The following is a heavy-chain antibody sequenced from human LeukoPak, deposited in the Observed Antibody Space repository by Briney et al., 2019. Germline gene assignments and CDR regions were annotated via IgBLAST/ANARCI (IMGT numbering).Heavy chain of an antibody. CDR3: ARDPHPYYDAFDI. J-gene: IGHJ3*02. Sequence: NPGGSLRLSCAASRFTFDGYSMNWVRQAPGEGLEWVSSISSSSSYIYYADSVKGRFTISRDNAKNSLYLQMNSLRAEDTAVYYCARDPHPYYDAFDIWGQGTMVTVSS. CDR1: RFTFDGYS. D-gene: IGHD3-10*01. CDR2: ISSSSSYI. V-gene: IGHV3-21*01.